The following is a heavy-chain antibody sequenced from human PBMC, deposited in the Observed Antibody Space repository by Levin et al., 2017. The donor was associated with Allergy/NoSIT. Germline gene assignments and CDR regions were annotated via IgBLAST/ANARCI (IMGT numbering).Heavy chain of an antibody. CDR1: GYTFTDHY. Sequence: KRGESLKISCEAAGYTFTDHYMHWVRQAPGQGLEWMGWVNCNSGDTHYAQKFQDRVTMTRDTSITTAYIEVSSLRFDDTALYFCARNDYGDYVQNFDYWGQGTLVTVSS. V-gene: IGHV1-2*02. J-gene: IGHJ4*02. CDR2: VNCNSGDT. CDR3: ARNDYGDYVQNFDY. D-gene: IGHD4-17*01.